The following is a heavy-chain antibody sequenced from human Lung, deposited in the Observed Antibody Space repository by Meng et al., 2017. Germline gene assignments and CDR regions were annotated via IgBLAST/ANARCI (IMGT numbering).Heavy chain of an antibody. J-gene: IGHJ4*02. CDR1: GGSFSDYY. V-gene: IGHV4-34*01. CDR3: ARGPTTMAHDFDY. CDR2: INHSGST. D-gene: IGHD4-11*01. Sequence: VHAEAWGAGSLEASVTLCLSWGVSGGSFSDYYWSWSRQPPGKGLEWIGEINHSGSTNYNPSLESRATISVDTSQNNLSLKLSSVTAADSAVYYCARGPTTMAHDFDYWGQGTLVTVSS.